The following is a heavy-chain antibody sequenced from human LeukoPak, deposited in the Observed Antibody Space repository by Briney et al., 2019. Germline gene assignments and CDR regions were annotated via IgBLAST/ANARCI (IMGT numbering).Heavy chain of an antibody. J-gene: IGHJ4*02. Sequence: PSQTLSLTCTVSGGSISNGAYYWSWIRQPAGKTLEWIGRIYSTGVTDYSPSFKSRVSMSLDTSRNHFSLKLRSVTVADTAMYYCARIGSHNDFWSGYSHWGQGTLVAVSS. D-gene: IGHD3-3*01. CDR1: GGSISNGAYY. CDR2: IYSTGVT. CDR3: ARIGSHNDFWSGYSH. V-gene: IGHV4-61*02.